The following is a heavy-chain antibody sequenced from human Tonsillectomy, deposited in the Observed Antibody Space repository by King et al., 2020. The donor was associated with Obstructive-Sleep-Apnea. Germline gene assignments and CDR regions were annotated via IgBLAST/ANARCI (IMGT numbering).Heavy chain of an antibody. CDR3: ARDQGGDDFPSYFDY. D-gene: IGHD2-21*02. CDR1: GYSFTSHG. J-gene: IGHJ4*02. Sequence: QLVQSGGEVKKPGASVKVSCKAFGYSFTSHGINWLRQAPGQGREWMGVISGYNGNKKDGQKFQGRVNMTKDTSTSTAYMELKSLRSDDTAVYYCARDQGGDDFPSYFDYWGQGTLVTVSS. CDR2: ISGYNGNK. V-gene: IGHV1-18*04.